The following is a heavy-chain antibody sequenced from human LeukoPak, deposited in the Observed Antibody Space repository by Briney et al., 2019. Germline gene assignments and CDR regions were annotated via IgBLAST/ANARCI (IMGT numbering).Heavy chain of an antibody. D-gene: IGHD3-22*01. Sequence: GGSLRLSCAASGFTLSIYAMQGVRQAPGKGGEWGAVISYDGSNKYYADSVKGGFTISRDNSKNTLFLQMNNLRAEDTAVYYCARGRSKDSYNSRLHWGQGPLVTVAS. CDR2: ISYDGSNK. V-gene: IGHV3-30-3*01. CDR3: ARGRSKDSYNSRLH. CDR1: GFTLSIYA. J-gene: IGHJ4*02.